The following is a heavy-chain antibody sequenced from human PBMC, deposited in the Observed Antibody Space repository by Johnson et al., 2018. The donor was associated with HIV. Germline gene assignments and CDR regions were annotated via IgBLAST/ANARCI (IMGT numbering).Heavy chain of an antibody. J-gene: IGHJ3*01. D-gene: IGHD5-24*01. Sequence: VQLVESGGGLVQPGGSLRLSCAGTGFTVSSNYMYWVRQAPGKGLECVSVIYSGGGTYSAGSVEGRFTISRDNSKNTLYLQMNSLRAEDTAVSFCARGCRDGYTWDAFDVWGQGTRVTVSS. V-gene: IGHV3-66*01. CDR1: GFTVSSNY. CDR3: ARGCRDGYTWDAFDV. CDR2: IYSGGGT.